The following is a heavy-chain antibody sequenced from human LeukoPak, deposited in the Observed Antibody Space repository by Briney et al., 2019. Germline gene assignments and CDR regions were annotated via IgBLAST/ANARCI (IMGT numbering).Heavy chain of an antibody. D-gene: IGHD3-22*01. CDR1: GFTFSNYS. CDR2: ISCSGSNI. Sequence: PGGSLRLSCAASGFTFSNYSMSWIRQAPGKGLEWVSSISCSGSNIYYADSVKGRFTISRDNAKNSLYLQMNSLRAEDTAVYYCARAGKVVWSSFDIWGQGTMVTVSS. J-gene: IGHJ3*02. CDR3: ARAGKVVWSSFDI. V-gene: IGHV3-11*01.